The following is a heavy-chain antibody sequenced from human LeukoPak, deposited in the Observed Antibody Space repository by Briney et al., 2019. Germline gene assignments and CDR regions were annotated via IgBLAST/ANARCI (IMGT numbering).Heavy chain of an antibody. CDR3: ATEGSFDY. J-gene: IGHJ4*02. CDR2: ISFDASNK. V-gene: IGHV3-30*03. Sequence: GRALRLSCAASGFTFSSYGMHWVRQAPGKGLEWVAVISFDASNKYYADSVKGRFTISRDNSKNTLYLQMNSLRAEDAAVYYCATEGSFDYWGQGTLVTVSS. CDR1: GFTFSSYG.